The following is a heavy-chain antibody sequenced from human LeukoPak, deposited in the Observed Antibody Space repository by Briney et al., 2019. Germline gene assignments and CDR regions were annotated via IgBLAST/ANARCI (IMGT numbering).Heavy chain of an antibody. CDR3: ARRRGVNTSLDP. J-gene: IGHJ5*02. Sequence: SETLSLTCTVSGGSISSYYWSWIRQPPGKGLEWIGCISYSGSTNYNPSLKSRVTISVDTSKNQFSLKLSSVTAADTAVYYCARRRGVNTSLDPWGQGTLVTVSS. V-gene: IGHV4-59*01. CDR2: ISYSGST. CDR1: GGSISSYY. D-gene: IGHD3-10*01.